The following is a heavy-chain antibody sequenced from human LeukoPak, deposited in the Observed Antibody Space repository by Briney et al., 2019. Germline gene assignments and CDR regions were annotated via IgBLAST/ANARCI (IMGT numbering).Heavy chain of an antibody. Sequence: SETLSLTCTVSGGSISSGSYYWSWIRQPAGKGLEWIGRIYTSGSTNYNPSLKSRVTISVDTSKNQFSLKLSSVTAADTAVYYCARGHIAAALFGYWGQGTLVTVSS. V-gene: IGHV4-61*02. CDR2: IYTSGST. D-gene: IGHD6-13*01. CDR1: GGSISSGSYY. J-gene: IGHJ4*02. CDR3: ARGHIAAALFGY.